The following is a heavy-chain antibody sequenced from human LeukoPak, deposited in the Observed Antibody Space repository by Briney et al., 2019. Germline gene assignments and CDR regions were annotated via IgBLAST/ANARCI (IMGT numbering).Heavy chain of an antibody. V-gene: IGHV3-23*01. CDR1: GFTLSSYA. D-gene: IGHD3-10*01. CDR3: AKWDGSGSPYFDY. CDR2: ISGSGGST. Sequence: PGGSLRLSCAASGFTLSSYAMSWVSQAPGKGLEWVSAISGSGGSTYYADSVKGRFTISRDNSKNTLYLQMNSLRAEDTAVYYCAKWDGSGSPYFDYWGHGPLVTVSS. J-gene: IGHJ4*01.